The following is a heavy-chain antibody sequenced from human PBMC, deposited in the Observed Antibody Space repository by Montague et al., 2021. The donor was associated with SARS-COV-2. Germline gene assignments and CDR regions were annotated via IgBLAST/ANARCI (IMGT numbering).Heavy chain of an antibody. V-gene: IGHV4-61*02. J-gene: IGHJ6*01. D-gene: IGHD1-26*01. CDR3: ASEDDNESYWLRGMDV. CDR2: ST. Sequence: STNYNPSLTSRVTISVDRSKHQFSLKLSPVTAANTAVYYCASEDDNESYWLRGMDVLGQGTTVSVSS.